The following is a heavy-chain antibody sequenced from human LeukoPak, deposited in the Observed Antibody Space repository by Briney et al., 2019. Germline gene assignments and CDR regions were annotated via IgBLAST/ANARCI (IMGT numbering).Heavy chain of an antibody. CDR1: GDSLSSVTDY. D-gene: IGHD6-19*01. CDR2: GDYSGGT. CDR3: AGERGEEYSSGWYKRNYFDN. V-gene: IGHV4-39*07. J-gene: IGHJ4*02. Sequence: SETLSLTCTVSGDSLSSVTDYWAWIRQPPGKGLEWIASGDYSGGTYYNPSLESRVAISADMSKNQFSLKLTSVTGADTAVYYCAGERGEEYSSGWYKRNYFDNWGQGIRVTVSS.